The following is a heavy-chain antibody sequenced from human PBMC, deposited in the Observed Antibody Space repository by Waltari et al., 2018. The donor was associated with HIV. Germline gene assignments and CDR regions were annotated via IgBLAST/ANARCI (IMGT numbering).Heavy chain of an antibody. Sequence: EVQLLESGGGLVQPGGSLRLACAAFGFTFSTNALSWVLQAPGKGLEWVSSISGSGSSTYYADSIEGRFTISRDNSKNTLYLQMNSLRAEDTAAYYCAKVPQYISSSIYYYGMDVWGQGTTVTVSS. CDR2: ISGSGSST. CDR1: GFTFSTNA. V-gene: IGHV3-23*01. J-gene: IGHJ6*02. D-gene: IGHD6-6*01. CDR3: AKVPQYISSSIYYYGMDV.